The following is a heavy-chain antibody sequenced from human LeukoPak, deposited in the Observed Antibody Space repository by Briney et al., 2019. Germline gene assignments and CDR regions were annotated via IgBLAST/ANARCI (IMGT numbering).Heavy chain of an antibody. Sequence: SETLSLTCTVSGGSISSYYWSWIRQPPGKGLEWIGYIYYSGSTNYNPSLKSRVTISVDTSKNQFSLKLSSVTAADTAVYYCAREVAAAFDYWGQGTLVTVSS. CDR3: AREVAAAFDY. J-gene: IGHJ4*02. V-gene: IGHV4-59*01. CDR2: IYYSGST. D-gene: IGHD6-13*01. CDR1: GGSISSYY.